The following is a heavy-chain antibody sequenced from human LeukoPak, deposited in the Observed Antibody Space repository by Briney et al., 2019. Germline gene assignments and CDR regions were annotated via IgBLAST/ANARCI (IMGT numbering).Heavy chain of an antibody. CDR1: GYSSTSYW. Sequence: GESLKISCKGSGYSSTSYWIGWVRQMPGKGLEWMGIIYPGDSDTRYSPSFQGQVTISADKSTSTAYLQWSSLKASDTAMYYCARQRCSSTSCYFDAFDIWGQGTMVTVSS. J-gene: IGHJ3*02. CDR3: ARQRCSSTSCYFDAFDI. CDR2: IYPGDSDT. V-gene: IGHV5-51*01. D-gene: IGHD2-2*01.